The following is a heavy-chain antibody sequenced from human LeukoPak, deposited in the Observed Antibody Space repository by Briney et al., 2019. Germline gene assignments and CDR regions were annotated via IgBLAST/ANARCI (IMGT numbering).Heavy chain of an antibody. CDR2: VYYSGST. V-gene: IGHV4-59*01. CDR3: ARSYPYYYDGGGYCPLDH. CDR1: GGSISTYY. Sequence: SETLSLTCTVSGGSISTYYWSWIRQPPGKGLEWIGYVYYSGSTNYNPSLRSRVIISVDTSKNQFSLKLTSVTAADTAVYYCARSYPYYYDGGGYCPLDHWGQGTLVTVSS. D-gene: IGHD3-22*01. J-gene: IGHJ4*02.